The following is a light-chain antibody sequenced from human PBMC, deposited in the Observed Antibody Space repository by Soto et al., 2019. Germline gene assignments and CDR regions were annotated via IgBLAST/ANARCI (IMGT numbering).Light chain of an antibody. Sequence: QSVLTQPASVSGSPGQSITISCTGTSSDVGAYNYVSWFQQHPGKAPTLIISEVSNRPSGVSNRFSGSKSGNAASLTISGLQAEDEADYFCFSFTTDWTHVFGTGT. J-gene: IGLJ1*01. CDR1: SSDVGAYNY. CDR3: FSFTTDWTHV. V-gene: IGLV2-14*01. CDR2: EVS.